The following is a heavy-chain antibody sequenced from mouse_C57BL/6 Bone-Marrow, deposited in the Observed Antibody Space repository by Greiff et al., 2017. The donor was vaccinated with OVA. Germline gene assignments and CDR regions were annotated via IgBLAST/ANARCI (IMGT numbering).Heavy chain of an antibody. CDR1: GYTFTSYW. J-gene: IGHJ3*01. D-gene: IGHD2-3*01. V-gene: IGHV1-52*01. CDR3: ARLRGGYYSLWFAY. CDR2: IDPSDSET. Sequence: QVQLQQPGAELVRPGSSVKLSCKASGYTFTSYWMHWVKQRPIQGLEWIGNIDPSDSETHYNQKFKDKATLTVDKSSSTAYMQLSSLTSEDSAVXYRARLRGGYYSLWFAYWGQGTLVTVSA.